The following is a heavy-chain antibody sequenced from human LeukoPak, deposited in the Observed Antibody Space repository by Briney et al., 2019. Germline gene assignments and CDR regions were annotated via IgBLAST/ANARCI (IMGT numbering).Heavy chain of an antibody. D-gene: IGHD2-2*01. CDR2: INPNSGGT. CDR1: GYTFTGYY. CDR3: ARDVVVPAANFHY. Sequence: ASVKVSCKASGYTFTGYYMHWVRQAPGQGLEWMGWINPNSGGTNYAQKFQGRVTMTRDTSISTAYMELSRLRSDDTAVYYCARDVVVPAANFHYWGQGTLVTVSS. V-gene: IGHV1-2*02. J-gene: IGHJ4*02.